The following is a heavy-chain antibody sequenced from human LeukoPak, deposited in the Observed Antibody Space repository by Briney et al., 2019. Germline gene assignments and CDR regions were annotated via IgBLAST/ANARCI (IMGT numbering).Heavy chain of an antibody. CDR3: ATLLSDYGAHYFDS. Sequence: SETLSLTCAVSDSSISSGYFWGWIRQPPGKGLEWIGTLYHSGSTYYNPSLKSRVAISLDTSKTQFSLKLSSVTAADTALYDCATLLSDYGAHYFDSWGQGVLVTVSS. CDR1: DSSISSGYF. V-gene: IGHV4-38-2*01. J-gene: IGHJ4*02. D-gene: IGHD4-17*01. CDR2: LYHSGST.